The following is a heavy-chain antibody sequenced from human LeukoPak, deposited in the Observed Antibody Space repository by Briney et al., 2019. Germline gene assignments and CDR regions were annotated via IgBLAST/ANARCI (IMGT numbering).Heavy chain of an antibody. Sequence: SETLSLTCAVYGGSFSGYYWSWIRQPPGKGLEWIGEINHSGSTNYNPSLKGRVTISVDTSKNQFSLKLSSVTAADTAVYYCARVATKIKPFDYWGQGTLVTVSS. D-gene: IGHD5-12*01. CDR1: GGSFSGYY. CDR3: ARVATKIKPFDY. V-gene: IGHV4-34*01. J-gene: IGHJ4*02. CDR2: INHSGST.